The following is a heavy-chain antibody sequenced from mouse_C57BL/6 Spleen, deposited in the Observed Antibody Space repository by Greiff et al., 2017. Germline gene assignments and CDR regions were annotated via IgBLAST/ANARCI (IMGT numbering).Heavy chain of an antibody. CDR2: INPNNGGT. J-gene: IGHJ2*01. Sequence: LVKPGASVKMSCKASGYTFTDYNMHWVKQSHGKSLEWIGYINPNNGGTSYNQKFKGKATLTVNKSSSTAYMELRSLTSEDSAVYYCARNDYDWFDYWGQGTTLTVSS. CDR1: GYTFTDYN. CDR3: ARNDYDWFDY. V-gene: IGHV1-22*01. D-gene: IGHD2-4*01.